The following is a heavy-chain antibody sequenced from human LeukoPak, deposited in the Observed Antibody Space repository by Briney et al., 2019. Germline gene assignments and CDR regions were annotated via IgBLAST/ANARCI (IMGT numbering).Heavy chain of an antibody. V-gene: IGHV1-69*04. CDR3: ARDSVADSSSSSDY. J-gene: IGHJ4*02. Sequence: ASVKVSCKASGGTFISYAISWVRQAPGQGLEWMGRIIPILGIANYAQKFQGRVTITADKSTSTAYMELSSLRSEDTAVYYCARDSVADSSSSSDYWGQGTLVTVSS. D-gene: IGHD6-6*01. CDR1: GGTFISYA. CDR2: IIPILGIA.